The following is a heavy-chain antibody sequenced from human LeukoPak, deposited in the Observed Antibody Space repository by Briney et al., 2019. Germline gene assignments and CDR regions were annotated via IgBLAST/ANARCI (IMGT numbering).Heavy chain of an antibody. CDR3: ARVEVGAANRQWYGMDV. CDR1: GSSISSYY. Sequence: PSETLSLTCTISGSSISSYYWSWIRQPPGKGLEWIGYVSYIGSTNYNPSLKSRVTISVDTSKSLFSLKLGSVTAADTAVYCCARVEVGAANRQWYGMDVWGQGTTVTVSS. V-gene: IGHV4-59*01. J-gene: IGHJ6*02. D-gene: IGHD6-19*01. CDR2: VSYIGST.